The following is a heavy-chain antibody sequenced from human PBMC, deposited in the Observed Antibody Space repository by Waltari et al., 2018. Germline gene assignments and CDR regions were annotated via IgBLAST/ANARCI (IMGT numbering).Heavy chain of an antibody. D-gene: IGHD6-13*01. CDR1: GFTFSSYG. Sequence: VQLVESGGGVVQPGRSLRLSCAASGFTFSSYGMHWVRQAPGKGLEWVAVIWYDGSNKYYADSVKGRFTISRDNSKNTLYLQMNSLRAEDTAVYYCASRGYSSSWYYFDYWGQGTLVTVSS. V-gene: IGHV3-33*01. CDR3: ASRGYSSSWYYFDY. CDR2: IWYDGSNK. J-gene: IGHJ4*02.